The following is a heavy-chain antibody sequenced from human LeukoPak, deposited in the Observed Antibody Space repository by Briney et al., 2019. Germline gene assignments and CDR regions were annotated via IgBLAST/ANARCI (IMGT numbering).Heavy chain of an antibody. CDR3: VRDYDKGFDF. J-gene: IGHJ4*02. CDR1: GASISDYY. CDR2: IYTSGST. V-gene: IGHV4-4*07. D-gene: IGHD3-9*01. Sequence: SETLSLTCTVSGASISDYYWSWIRQPAGKGLEWIGRIYTSGSTHYSPSLESRVTMSEDTSRNHFSLNLRSVTAADTAVYYCVRDYDKGFDFWGQGILVTVSS.